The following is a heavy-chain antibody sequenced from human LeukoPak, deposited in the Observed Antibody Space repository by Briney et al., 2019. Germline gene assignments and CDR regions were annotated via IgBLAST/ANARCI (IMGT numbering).Heavy chain of an antibody. CDR3: ARGARSIAARRGNWFAP. V-gene: IGHV1-2*06. CDR1: GYTFTGYY. D-gene: IGHD6-6*01. Sequence: AASVKVSCKASGYTFTGYYMHWVRQAPGQGLEWMGRINPNSGGTNYAQKFQGRVTMTRDTSISTAYMELSRLRSDDTAVYYCARGARSIAARRGNWFAPWGQGTLVTVSS. J-gene: IGHJ5*02. CDR2: INPNSGGT.